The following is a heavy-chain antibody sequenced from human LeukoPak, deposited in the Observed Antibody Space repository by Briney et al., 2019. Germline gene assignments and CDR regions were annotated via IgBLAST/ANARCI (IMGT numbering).Heavy chain of an antibody. CDR1: GFTFSSYG. CDR3: ARGDFRWEMATTIAFDI. D-gene: IGHD5-24*01. CDR2: IRYDGSNK. V-gene: IGHV3-30*02. Sequence: GGSLILSCEASGFTFSSYGMHWVRQAPGKGLEWVAFIRYDGSNKYYADSVKGRFTISRDNSKNTLFLQMNSLRAEDTAVYYCARGDFRWEMATTIAFDIWGQGTMVTVSS. J-gene: IGHJ3*02.